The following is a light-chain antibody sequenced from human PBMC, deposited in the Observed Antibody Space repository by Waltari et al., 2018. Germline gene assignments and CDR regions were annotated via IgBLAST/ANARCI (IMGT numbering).Light chain of an antibody. V-gene: IGKV1-12*01. CDR1: QDVSTL. CDR3: QQTDSFPLT. CDR2: GST. J-gene: IGKJ4*01. Sequence: DIQMTQSPSSVSASVVDRVTISCRARQDVSTLVAWYQQKPGKPPKLLIHGSTTLQSGVPSRFSGSGSGTDFTLTINGLQPDDFASYICQQTDSFPLTFGGGTKVDIK.